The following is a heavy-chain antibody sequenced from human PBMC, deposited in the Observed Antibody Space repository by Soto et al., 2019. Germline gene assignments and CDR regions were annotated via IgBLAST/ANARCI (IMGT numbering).Heavy chain of an antibody. Sequence: ASETLSLTCTVSGASIRSTDYYWSWIRQAPGKGLEWIGYVYYTGSTYYNPFLMSRLTISVDTSKNQFSLKLTSVTAAETAVYYCVRTARQGAVAPHWFDRWGQGTQVTVSS. V-gene: IGHV4-30-4*01. CDR3: VRTARQGAVAPHWFDR. CDR1: GASIRSTDYY. J-gene: IGHJ5*02. CDR2: VYYTGST. D-gene: IGHD2-21*02.